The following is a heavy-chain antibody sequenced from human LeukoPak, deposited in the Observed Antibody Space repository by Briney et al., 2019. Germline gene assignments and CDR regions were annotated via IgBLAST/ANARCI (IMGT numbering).Heavy chain of an antibody. CDR2: INHSGST. CDR1: GGSFSGYY. Sequence: SETLSLTCAVYGGSFSGYYCSWIRQPPGKGLEWSGEINHSGSTNYNPSLKSRVTISVDTSKNQFSLKRSSVPAAATAVYYCARRTYGSGRYRFYYYYYYMDVWGKGTTVTISS. CDR3: ARRTYGSGRYRFYYYYYYMDV. J-gene: IGHJ6*03. V-gene: IGHV4-34*01. D-gene: IGHD3-10*01.